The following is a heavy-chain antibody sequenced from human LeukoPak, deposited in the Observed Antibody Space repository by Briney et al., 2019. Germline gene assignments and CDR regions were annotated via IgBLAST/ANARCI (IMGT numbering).Heavy chain of an antibody. CDR2: IYDGGST. CDR1: RFTVANNY. D-gene: IGHD6-19*01. J-gene: IGHJ4*02. V-gene: IGHV3-66*01. CDR3: ARASHWLAFDN. Sequence: SGGSLRLSCAASRFTVANNYMSWVRQAPGKGLGWVSVIYDGGSTNYADSVKGRFTISRDNSKNTLYLQMNSLRAEDTAVYFCARASHWLAFDNWGQGTLVTVSS.